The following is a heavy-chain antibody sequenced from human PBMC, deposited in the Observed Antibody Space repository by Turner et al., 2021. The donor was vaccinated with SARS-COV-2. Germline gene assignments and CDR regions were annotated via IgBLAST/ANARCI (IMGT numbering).Heavy chain of an antibody. Sequence: HLQLQESGPGLVKPSETLSLTCTVPGGPISSSTYYWGWARQPPAKGLGWIGNMYYSEGTYYNPSLKSRVTISVDTSENQFSLELRSVTAANTAVYYWATEAITMMGVANWYFDHWGRGTLVTVSS. CDR3: ATEAITMMGVANWYFDH. CDR2: MYYSEGT. V-gene: IGHV4-39*02. D-gene: IGHD3-22*01. J-gene: IGHJ2*01. CDR1: GGPISSSTYY.